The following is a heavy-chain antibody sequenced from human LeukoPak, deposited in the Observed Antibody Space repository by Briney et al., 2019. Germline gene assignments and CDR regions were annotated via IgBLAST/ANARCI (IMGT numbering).Heavy chain of an antibody. CDR1: GGSISSSIYY. CDR2: IYYSGST. CDR3: ASEGGYNYGYDLNY. D-gene: IGHD5-18*01. Sequence: PSETLSLTCTVSGGSISSSIYYWGWIRQPPGKGLEWIGSIYYSGSTYYSPSLKSRVTISVDTSKNQFSLKLSSVTAADTAVYYCASEGGYNYGYDLNYWGQGTLVTVSS. V-gene: IGHV4-39*07. J-gene: IGHJ4*02.